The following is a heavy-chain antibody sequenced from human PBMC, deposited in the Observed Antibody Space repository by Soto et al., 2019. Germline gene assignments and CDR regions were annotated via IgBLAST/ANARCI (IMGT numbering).Heavy chain of an antibody. CDR2: IIPIFGTA. V-gene: IGHV1-69*01. CDR3: ARACSDGSCYSTRWFDP. CDR1: GATFTSFA. Sequence: QVQLFQFGAEVKKPGSSVKASCKPSGATFTSFAISWVRQAPGQGLGWRGGIIPIFGTANYAQKFQGRVTITADESTSTAYMELSSLRSEDTAVYYCARACSDGSCYSTRWFDPWGQGTLVTVSS. D-gene: IGHD2-15*01. J-gene: IGHJ5*02.